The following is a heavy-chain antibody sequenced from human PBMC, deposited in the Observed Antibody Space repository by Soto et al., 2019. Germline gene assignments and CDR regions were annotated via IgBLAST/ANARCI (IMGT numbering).Heavy chain of an antibody. V-gene: IGHV1-2*04. CDR1: GYTFTGYY. CDR2: INPNSGGT. CDR3: ARLRRPIADCGGDCYSDFDY. Sequence: QVQLVQSGAEVKKPGASVKVSCKASGYTFTGYYMHWVRQAPGQGLEWMGWINPNSGGTNYAQKFQGWVTMTRDTSITTAYMELSRMTSDDTAVYYCARLRRPIADCGGDCYSDFDYWGQGTLVTVSS. J-gene: IGHJ4*02. D-gene: IGHD2-21*02.